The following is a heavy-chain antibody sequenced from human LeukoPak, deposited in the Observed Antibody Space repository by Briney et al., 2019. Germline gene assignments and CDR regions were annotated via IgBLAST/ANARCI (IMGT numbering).Heavy chain of an antibody. D-gene: IGHD1-20*01. V-gene: IGHV6-1*01. CDR2: TYYRSKWYC. CDR3: ARDPLLTGIAQDWFDP. J-gene: IGHJ5*02. Sequence: SQTLSLTFAISGDNVSSNSATWNWIRQSPSRGLEWLGRTYYRSKWYCDYAVSVTGRITINPDTSKNQFSLQLNSVTPEDTAVYYCARDPLLTGIAQDWFDPWGQGTLVTVSS. CDR1: GDNVSSNSAT.